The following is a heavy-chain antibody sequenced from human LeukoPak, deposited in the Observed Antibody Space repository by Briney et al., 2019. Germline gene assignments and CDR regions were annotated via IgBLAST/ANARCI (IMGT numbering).Heavy chain of an antibody. CDR3: ARAPDSDSGYDYFDY. Sequence: GESLKISCKGSGYTFTNHWISWVRQMPGKGLEWMGKINPSDSYTNYSPSFQGHVTISADKSISTAYLQWSSLKASDTAMYYCARAPDSDSGYDYFDYWGQGTLVTVSS. CDR2: INPSDSYT. V-gene: IGHV5-10-1*01. J-gene: IGHJ4*02. D-gene: IGHD5-12*01. CDR1: GYTFTNHW.